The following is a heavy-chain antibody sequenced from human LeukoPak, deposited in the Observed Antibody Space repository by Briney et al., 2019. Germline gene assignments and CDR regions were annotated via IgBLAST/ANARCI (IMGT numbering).Heavy chain of an antibody. J-gene: IGHJ4*02. D-gene: IGHD1-26*01. V-gene: IGHV3-23*01. Sequence: PGGSLRLSCAASGFTFSSYGMSWVRQAPGKGLEWVSAISGSGGSTYYADSVKGRFTISRDNSKNTLYLQMNSLRAEDTAVYYCAKDDAPLPGWAVLGAQSYFDYWGQGTLVTVSS. CDR2: ISGSGGST. CDR1: GFTFSSYG. CDR3: AKDDAPLPGWAVLGAQSYFDY.